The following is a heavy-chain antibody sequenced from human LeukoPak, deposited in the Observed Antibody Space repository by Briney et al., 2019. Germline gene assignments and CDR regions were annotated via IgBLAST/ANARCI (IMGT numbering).Heavy chain of an antibody. Sequence: TGGSLRLSCAASGFTFSSYGMHWVRQAPGKGLEWVAVIWYDGSNKYYPDSVQGRFTISRDNSKNTLYLQVNSLRAEDTAEYYCARDRSMSGWYIDLWGRGTLVTVSS. CDR3: ARDRSMSGWYIDL. CDR1: GFTFSSYG. CDR2: IWYDGSNK. J-gene: IGHJ2*01. V-gene: IGHV3-33*01. D-gene: IGHD2/OR15-2a*01.